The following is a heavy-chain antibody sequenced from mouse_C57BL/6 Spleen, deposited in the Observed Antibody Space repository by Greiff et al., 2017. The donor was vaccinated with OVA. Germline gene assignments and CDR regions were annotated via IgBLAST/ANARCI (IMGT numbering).Heavy chain of an antibody. CDR1: GYTFTDYY. D-gene: IGHD4-1*01. V-gene: IGHV1-76*01. CDR3: ARGDNWDEGVFDY. CDR2: IYPGSGNT. J-gene: IGHJ2*01. Sequence: QVQLKQSGAELVRPGASVKLSCKASGYTFTDYYINWVKQRPGQGLEWIARIYPGSGNTYYNEKFKGKATLTAEKSSSTAYMQLSSLTSEDSAVYFCARGDNWDEGVFDYWGQGTTLTVSS.